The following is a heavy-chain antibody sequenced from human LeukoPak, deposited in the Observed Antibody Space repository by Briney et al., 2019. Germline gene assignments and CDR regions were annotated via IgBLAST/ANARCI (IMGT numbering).Heavy chain of an antibody. CDR2: IYYSGNT. J-gene: IGHJ6*03. Sequence: SETLSLTCTVSGVSISSSNSYWGWIRQPPGKGLEWIGSIYYSGNTYYNASLKSQVSISIDTSKNQFSLKLSSVTAADTAVYYCARLLRRHYYYMDVWGKGTTVTISS. V-gene: IGHV4-39*01. D-gene: IGHD4/OR15-4a*01. CDR3: ARLLRRHYYYMDV. CDR1: GVSISSSNSY.